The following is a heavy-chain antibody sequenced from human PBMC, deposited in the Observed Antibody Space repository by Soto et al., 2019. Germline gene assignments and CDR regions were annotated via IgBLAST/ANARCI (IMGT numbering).Heavy chain of an antibody. J-gene: IGHJ6*02. CDR2: ISAYNGNT. D-gene: IGHD6-13*01. V-gene: IGHV1-18*01. CDR1: GYTFTSYG. Sequence: QVQLVQSGAEVKKPGASVKVSCKASGYTFTSYGISWVRQAPGQGLEWMGWISAYNGNTNYAQKLQGRVTMTTDTSTSTAYMELRSLRSDDTAVYYCARDGQQLLKGDYYYYYGMDVWGQGTTVTVSS. CDR3: ARDGQQLLKGDYYYYYGMDV.